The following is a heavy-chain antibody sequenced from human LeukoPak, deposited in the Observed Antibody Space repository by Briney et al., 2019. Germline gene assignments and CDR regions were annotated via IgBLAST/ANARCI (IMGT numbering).Heavy chain of an antibody. Sequence: PGGSLRLSCAASAFTFSTYGMRWVRQAPGKGLEGVAVISYGGSSIYYADSVKGRFTISRDNAKNTLYLQMSSLRAEDTAVYYCSGSWSYVAFDICGQGTMVTVSS. V-gene: IGHV3-30*03. CDR3: SGSWSYVAFDI. J-gene: IGHJ3*02. CDR2: ISYGGSSI. D-gene: IGHD3-10*01. CDR1: AFTFSTYG.